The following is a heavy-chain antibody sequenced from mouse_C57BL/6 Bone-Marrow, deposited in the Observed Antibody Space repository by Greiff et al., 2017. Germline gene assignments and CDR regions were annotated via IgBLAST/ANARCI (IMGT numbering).Heavy chain of an antibody. V-gene: IGHV1-18*01. D-gene: IGHD1-1*01. CDR2: INPNNGGT. CDR3: ARDTTVLVRNWYFDV. CDR1: GYTFTDYN. Sequence: EVQLQQSGPELVKPGASVKIPCKASGYTFTDYNMDWVKQSHGKSLEWIGDINPNNGGTIYNQKFKGKATLTVDKSSSTAYMELRSLTSEDTAVYYCARDTTVLVRNWYFDVWGTGTTVTVAS. J-gene: IGHJ1*03.